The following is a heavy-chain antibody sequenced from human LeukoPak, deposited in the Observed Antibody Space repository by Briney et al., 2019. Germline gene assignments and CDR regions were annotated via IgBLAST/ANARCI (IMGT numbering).Heavy chain of an antibody. CDR3: AREGHDSISWYWDY. J-gene: IGHJ4*02. CDR1: GCTFTSYA. Sequence: GASVKVSCKASGCTFTSYAMHWVRQAPGQRLEWMGYINAGNGNTKYSQKFQGRVIITRDTSASTAYMELSSLRSEDTAVYYCAREGHDSISWYWDYWGQGTLVTVSS. D-gene: IGHD6-13*01. CDR2: INAGNGNT. V-gene: IGHV1-3*01.